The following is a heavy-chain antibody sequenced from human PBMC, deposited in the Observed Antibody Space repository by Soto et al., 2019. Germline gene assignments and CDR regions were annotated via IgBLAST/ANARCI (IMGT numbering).Heavy chain of an antibody. CDR1: GGSMHYYY. D-gene: IGHD3-16*01. J-gene: IGHJ5*02. CDR3: ARGPGSMITIPPGAAIRRPDNYFDP. Sequence: PETLSLTCTVTGGSMHYYYWTWIRQSAGQRLEWFGRIFSTGHTINSRSLKSRVTMSLDTSTNQSSLNLTSVTAADTAVYYCARGPGSMITIPPGAAIRRPDNYFDPWGQGNQVTVSS. V-gene: IGHV4-4*07. CDR2: IFSTGHT.